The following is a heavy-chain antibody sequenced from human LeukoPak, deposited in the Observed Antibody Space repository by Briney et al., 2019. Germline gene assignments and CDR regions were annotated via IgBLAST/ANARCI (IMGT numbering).Heavy chain of an antibody. V-gene: IGHV4-59*12. Sequence: PSETLSLTCTVSGDSISSYYWSWIRQPPGKGLEWIGYMYYSGSPNYNPSLKSRVTISVDTSKNQFSLKLSSVTAADTAVYYCARVDGYNSHFYWFDPWGQGTLVTVSS. CDR2: MYYSGSP. CDR3: ARVDGYNSHFYWFDP. CDR1: GDSISSYY. D-gene: IGHD5-24*01. J-gene: IGHJ5*02.